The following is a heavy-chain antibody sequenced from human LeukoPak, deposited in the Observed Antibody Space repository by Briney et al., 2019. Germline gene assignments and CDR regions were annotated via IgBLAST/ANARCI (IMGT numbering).Heavy chain of an antibody. CDR1: GFTFSSYD. Sequence: GGSLRLSCAASGFTFSSYDMHWVRQATGKGLEWVSAIGTAGDTYYPGSVKGRFTISRDNAENSLYLQMNSLSAEDTAVYYCARGGRMTGKYIYWGQGTLVTVSS. D-gene: IGHD3-9*01. CDR3: ARGGRMTGKYIY. CDR2: IGTAGDT. J-gene: IGHJ4*02. V-gene: IGHV3-13*01.